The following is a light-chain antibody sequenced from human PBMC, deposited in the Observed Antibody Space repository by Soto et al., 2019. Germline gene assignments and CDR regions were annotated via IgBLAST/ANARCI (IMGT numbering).Light chain of an antibody. CDR3: QQRSNWPIT. CDR1: QYINTR. V-gene: IGKV3-11*01. Sequence: EIVLTQSPATLSSFPGDRVTLSCRASQYINTRLAWYQHRPGQAPRLLIYDASNRATGIPARFSGSGSGTDFPLTISSLEPEDFAVYYCQQRSNWPITFGQGTRLEIK. CDR2: DAS. J-gene: IGKJ5*01.